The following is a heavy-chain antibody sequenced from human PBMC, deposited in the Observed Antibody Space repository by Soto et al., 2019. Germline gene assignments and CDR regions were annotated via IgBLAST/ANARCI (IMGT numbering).Heavy chain of an antibody. CDR2: INHSGST. J-gene: IGHJ5*02. CDR3: ATLGHYDFWSGFRKGNWFDP. Sequence: SETLSLTCAVYGGSFIGYYGTWIRQPPGKGLEWIGEINHSGSTNYNPSLKSRVTISADTSKNQFSLRLSSVTAADAAVYYCATLGHYDFWSGFRKGNWFDPWGQGTLVTVSS. CDR1: GGSFIGYY. V-gene: IGHV4-34*01. D-gene: IGHD3-3*01.